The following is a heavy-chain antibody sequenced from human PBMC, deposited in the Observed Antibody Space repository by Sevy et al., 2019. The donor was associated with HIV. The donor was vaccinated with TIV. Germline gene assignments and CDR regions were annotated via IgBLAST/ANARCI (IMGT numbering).Heavy chain of an antibody. D-gene: IGHD3-16*01. Sequence: GGSLRLSCVASEFTFSNYWMTWVRQAPGKGLEWVANIKQDGSQKYFVDSVEGRFTISRVNAKNSLFLHMNSFRAEDTAVYYCARISSYVWGSSLPLFIWGQGTMVTVSS. CDR2: IKQDGSQK. CDR3: ARISSYVWGSSLPLFI. V-gene: IGHV3-7*01. J-gene: IGHJ3*02. CDR1: EFTFSNYW.